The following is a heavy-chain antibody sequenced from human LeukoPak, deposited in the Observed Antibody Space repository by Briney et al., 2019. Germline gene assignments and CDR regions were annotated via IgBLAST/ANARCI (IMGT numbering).Heavy chain of an antibody. CDR1: GYTFTGYY. Sequence: ASVKVSCKASGYTFTGYYMHWVRQAPGQGLEWMGLINPSDSSTTYAQKFQGRVTMTRDTSTSTVYMELSSLRSGDTAVYYCARDGGYCSSTSCFAFYWGQGTLVTVSS. CDR2: INPSDSST. J-gene: IGHJ4*02. D-gene: IGHD2-2*01. V-gene: IGHV1-46*01. CDR3: ARDGGYCSSTSCFAFY.